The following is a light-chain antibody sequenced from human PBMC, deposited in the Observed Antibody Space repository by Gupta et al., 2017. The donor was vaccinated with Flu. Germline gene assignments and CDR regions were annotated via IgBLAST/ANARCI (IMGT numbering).Light chain of an antibody. CDR1: QSISNY. V-gene: IGKV1-39*01. CDR2: SAS. Sequence: PASLSASAGDRVTITCRASQSISNYLNWYQQKPGRAPDLLIYSASSLQTGVPSRFSGSGSGTDFTLTITSLQPEDFATYYCQQRNSLPITFGQGTKVEI. CDR3: QQRNSLPIT. J-gene: IGKJ2*01.